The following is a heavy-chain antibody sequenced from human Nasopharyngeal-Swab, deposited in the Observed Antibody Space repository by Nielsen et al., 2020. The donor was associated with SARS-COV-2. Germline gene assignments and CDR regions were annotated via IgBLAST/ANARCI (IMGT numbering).Heavy chain of an antibody. CDR2: IYYSGST. CDR3: ARATISLIVVIQAFDI. J-gene: IGHJ3*02. V-gene: IGHV4-30-4*08. Sequence: SETLSLTCTVSGGSISSGGYYWSWIRQPPGKGLEWIGYIYYSGSTYYNPSLKSRVTISVDTSKNQFSLKLSSVTAADTAVFYCARATISLIVVIQAFDIWGQGTMVTVSS. CDR1: GGSISSGGYY. D-gene: IGHD3-22*01.